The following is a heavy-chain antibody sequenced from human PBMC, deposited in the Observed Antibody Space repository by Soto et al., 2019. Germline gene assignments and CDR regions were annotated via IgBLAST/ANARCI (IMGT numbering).Heavy chain of an antibody. Sequence: QVQLVQSGAEVKKPGSSVKVSCKASGGSFNTYAISWVRQAPGQGLEWMGGIIPFFGKQNYAQRLPDRVTIPADDSTSTASMESSSLRSDATAVYYCASGPWGIMLDYGMDVWGQGPTVTVSS. J-gene: IGHJ6*02. V-gene: IGHV1-69*12. CDR3: ASGPWGIMLDYGMDV. CDR2: IIPFFGKQ. CDR1: GGSFNTYA. D-gene: IGHD6-13*01.